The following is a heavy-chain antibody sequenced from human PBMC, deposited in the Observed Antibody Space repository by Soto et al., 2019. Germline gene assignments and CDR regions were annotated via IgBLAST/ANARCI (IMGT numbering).Heavy chain of an antibody. CDR3: ARTFDYYGMDV. J-gene: IGHJ6*02. CDR1: GYSIGSGYY. V-gene: IGHV4-38-2*01. Sequence: SETLSLTCAVSGYSIGSGYYWAWIRQSPGKGLEWIGSIYHAGSAYYNPSLNGRVALSMDTSKNHFSLKLTSVTAADTAVYYCARTFDYYGMDVWGQGTTVTVSS. CDR2: IYHAGSA.